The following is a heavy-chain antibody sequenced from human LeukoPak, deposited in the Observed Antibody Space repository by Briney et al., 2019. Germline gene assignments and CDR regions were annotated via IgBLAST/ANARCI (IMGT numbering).Heavy chain of an antibody. D-gene: IGHD6-6*01. CDR3: ARAVSIAARHPEDYGMDV. Sequence: ASVKVSCKASGYTFTGYYMHWVRQAPGQGLEWMGWINPNSGGTNYAQKSQGWVTMTRDTSISTAYMELSRLRSDDTAVYYCARAVSIAARHPEDYGMDVWGQGTTVTVSS. J-gene: IGHJ6*02. CDR2: INPNSGGT. V-gene: IGHV1-2*04. CDR1: GYTFTGYY.